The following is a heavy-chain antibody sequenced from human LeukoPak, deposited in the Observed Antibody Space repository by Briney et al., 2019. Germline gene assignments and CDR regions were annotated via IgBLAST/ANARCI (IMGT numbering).Heavy chain of an antibody. J-gene: IGHJ6*03. Sequence: SETLSLTCTVSGGSISSYYWSWIRQPPGKGLEWIGYIYYSGSTNYNPSLKSRVTISVDTSKNQFSLKLSSVTAADTAVYYCARTRVRKWELVVGYMDVWGKGTTVTVSS. D-gene: IGHD1-26*01. CDR2: IYYSGST. V-gene: IGHV4-59*01. CDR1: GGSISSYY. CDR3: ARTRVRKWELVVGYMDV.